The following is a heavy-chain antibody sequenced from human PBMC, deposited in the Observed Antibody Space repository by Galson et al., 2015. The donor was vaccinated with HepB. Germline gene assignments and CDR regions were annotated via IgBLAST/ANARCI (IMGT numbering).Heavy chain of an antibody. J-gene: IGHJ6*02. Sequence: SLRLSCAASGFSFMSHSMNWVRHSPGKGLEWLAYISPGGTKYYADSARGRFTISSDNVKKSMYLHMSSLRVEDTAVYYCARNPASYDYYNMDVWGQGTTVTVS. V-gene: IGHV3-48*01. CDR3: ARNPASYDYYNMDV. CDR1: GFSFMSHS. CDR2: ISPGGTK. D-gene: IGHD3-3*01.